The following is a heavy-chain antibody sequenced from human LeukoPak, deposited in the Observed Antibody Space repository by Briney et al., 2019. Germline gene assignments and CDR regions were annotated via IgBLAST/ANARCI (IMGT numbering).Heavy chain of an antibody. CDR3: AKGEYDSSGYYLDY. V-gene: IGHV3-23*01. Sequence: GGSLRLSCAASGFTFSIYAMTWVRQAPGKGLEWVSVISGSGGDTYYADSVKGRFTISRDNSKNTLYLQMNSLRAEDTAVYYCAKGEYDSSGYYLDYWGQGTLVTVSS. D-gene: IGHD3-22*01. CDR1: GFTFSIYA. J-gene: IGHJ4*02. CDR2: ISGSGGDT.